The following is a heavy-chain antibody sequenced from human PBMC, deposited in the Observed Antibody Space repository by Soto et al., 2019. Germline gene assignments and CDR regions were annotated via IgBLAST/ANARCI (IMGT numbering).Heavy chain of an antibody. CDR1: GFTFGTNG. Sequence: QVQLMESGGGVVQPGRSLRLSCAASGFTFGTNGMHWVRQAPGKGLEWVAGIWRDGSDKYYADSVKGRFTISRDNSQNTLYLQINSLRADDTAVYYCARWGNNQALAFWGQGALVTVSS. V-gene: IGHV3-33*01. J-gene: IGHJ4*02. CDR2: IWRDGSDK. CDR3: ARWGNNQALAF. D-gene: IGHD3-16*01.